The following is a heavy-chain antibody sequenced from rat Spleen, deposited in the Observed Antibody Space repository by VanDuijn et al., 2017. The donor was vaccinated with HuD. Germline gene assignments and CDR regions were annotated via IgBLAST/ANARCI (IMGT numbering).Heavy chain of an antibody. V-gene: IGHV5S13*01. CDR1: GFIFSSFP. J-gene: IGHJ2*01. CDR3: TRLGTVADY. CDR2: ISSAGGST. Sequence: EVQLVESGGDFVQPGGSMKLSCAASGFIFSSFPMAWVRQAPKKGLEWVASISSAGGSTYYRDSVKGRFTISRDNAKNTQYLQMDSLRSEDTATYYCTRLGTVADYWGQGVMVTVSS. D-gene: IGHD1-1*01.